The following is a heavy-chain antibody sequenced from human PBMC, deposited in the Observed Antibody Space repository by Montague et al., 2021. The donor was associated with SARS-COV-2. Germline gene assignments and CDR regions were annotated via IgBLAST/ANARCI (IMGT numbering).Heavy chain of an antibody. CDR1: GGSTSSGGYY. Sequence: SETLSLTCTVSGGSTSSGGYYWSWVRQPPGKGLEWIGCIYYSGRAFYNPSLKSRVTISVDTSKNQFSLNLSSVTAADTAVYYCARLTVNYGDLWGYYHGMDVWGQGTTVTVSS. CDR3: ARLTVNYGDLWGYYHGMDV. J-gene: IGHJ6*02. V-gene: IGHV4-61*08. CDR2: IYYSGRA. D-gene: IGHD4-17*01.